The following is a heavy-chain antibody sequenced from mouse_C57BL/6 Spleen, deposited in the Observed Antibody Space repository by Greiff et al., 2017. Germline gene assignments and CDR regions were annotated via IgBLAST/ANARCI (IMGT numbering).Heavy chain of an antibody. CDR3: ARNGNPYWYFDV. CDR1: GFSLTSYG. CDR2: IWSGGST. Sequence: QVQLQQSGPGLVQPSQSLSITCTVSGFSLTSYGVHWVRPSPGKGLEWLGVIWSGGSTDYNAAFIFRLSISKDNSKSQVFFKMNSLQADDTAIYYCARNGNPYWYFDVWGTGTTVTVSS. D-gene: IGHD4-1*01. J-gene: IGHJ1*03. V-gene: IGHV2-2*01.